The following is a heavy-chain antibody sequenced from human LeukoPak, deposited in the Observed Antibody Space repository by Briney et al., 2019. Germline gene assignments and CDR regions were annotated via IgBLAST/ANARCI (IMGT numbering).Heavy chain of an antibody. CDR3: ARASLWFGDVVDY. D-gene: IGHD3-10*01. V-gene: IGHV3-48*03. CDR1: GLTFNTYE. CDR2: ISSSGSTI. J-gene: IGHJ4*02. Sequence: PGGSLRLSCAASGLTFNTYEMNWVRQAPGKGLEWVSYISSSGSTIYYADSVKGRFTISRDNAKNSLYLQMNSLRAEDTAVYYCARASLWFGDVVDYWGQGTLVTVSS.